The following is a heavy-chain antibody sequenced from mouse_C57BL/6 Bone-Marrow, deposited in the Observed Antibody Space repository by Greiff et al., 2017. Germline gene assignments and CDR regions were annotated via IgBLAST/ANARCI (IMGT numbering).Heavy chain of an antibody. Sequence: VKLQESGAELVRPGASVKLSCKASGYTFTDYYINWVKQRPGQGLEWIARIYPGSGNTYYNEKFKGKATLTAEKSSSPAYMQLSSLTSEDSAVYFCARNYDYGYWGQGTTLTVSS. V-gene: IGHV1-76*01. CDR3: ARNYDYGY. D-gene: IGHD2-4*01. CDR1: GYTFTDYY. CDR2: IYPGSGNT. J-gene: IGHJ2*01.